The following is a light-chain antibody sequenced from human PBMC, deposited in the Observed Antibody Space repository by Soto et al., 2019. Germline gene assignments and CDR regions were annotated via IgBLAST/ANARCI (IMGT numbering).Light chain of an antibody. V-gene: IGKV3-11*01. Sequence: EIVVTQSPPTLSFSRLGIATLSCRASQSVSSYLAWYQQKPGQAPRLLIYDASNRATGIPARFSGSGSGTDFTLTISSLQSEDFAVYYCQQYNNWPPWTFGQGTKVDIK. CDR2: DAS. CDR3: QQYNNWPPWT. J-gene: IGKJ1*01. CDR1: QSVSSY.